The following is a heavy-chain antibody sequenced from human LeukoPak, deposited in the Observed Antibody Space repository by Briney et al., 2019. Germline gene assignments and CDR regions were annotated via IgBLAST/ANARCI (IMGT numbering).Heavy chain of an antibody. Sequence: GGSLRLSRAASGFTVSTNYMNWVRQGPGKGLEWVSILYSGSSTYYADSVEGRFTISRDSSKNTLFLQMNDLRAEDTAVYYCARVGDHFHWYLDLWGRGTLVTVSS. CDR1: GFTVSTNY. D-gene: IGHD3-3*02. CDR2: LYSGSST. J-gene: IGHJ2*01. V-gene: IGHV3-53*01. CDR3: ARVGDHFHWYLDL.